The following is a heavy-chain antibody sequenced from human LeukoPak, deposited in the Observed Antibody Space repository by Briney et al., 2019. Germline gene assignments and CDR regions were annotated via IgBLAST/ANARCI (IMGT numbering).Heavy chain of an antibody. CDR2: VHPDTGYA. CDR3: ARGPRNDP. J-gene: IGHJ5*02. CDR1: GYPFTTYE. D-gene: IGHD1-14*01. V-gene: IGHV1-8*01. Sequence: RASVKVSCKTSGYPFTTYEINWVRQAAGQGLGWMGWVHPDTGYADYAQKFQGRVTVTSDTSISTAYMELSSLRSDDTAVYFCARGPRNDPWGQGTLVTVSS.